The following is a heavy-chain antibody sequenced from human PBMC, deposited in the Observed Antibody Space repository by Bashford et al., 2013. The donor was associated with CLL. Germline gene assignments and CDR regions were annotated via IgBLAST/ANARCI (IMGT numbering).Heavy chain of an antibody. CDR1: GGTFSVYY. V-gene: IGHV4-34*01. CDR3: ARGYYMDV. J-gene: IGHJ6*03. CDR2: INYSGNT. Sequence: SSETLSLTCAVHGGTFSVYYRTWIRQPPGKGLEWIGDINYSGNTNYNPSLKSRVTISVDRSKNQFSLRLMSVTAADTAVYFCARGYYMDVWGTGTTVTVSS.